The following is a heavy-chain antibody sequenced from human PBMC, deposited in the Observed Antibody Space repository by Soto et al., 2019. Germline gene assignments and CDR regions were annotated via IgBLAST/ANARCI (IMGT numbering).Heavy chain of an antibody. V-gene: IGHV5-51*01. Sequence: PGESLKISCKGSGYSFTSYWIGWVRQMPGKGLEWMGIIYPSDSDTRYSPSFQGQVTISADKSISTAYLQWSSLKASDTAMYYCARGSPGYSYGSVTPNFDYWGRGTLVTVSS. D-gene: IGHD5-18*01. CDR1: GYSFTSYW. J-gene: IGHJ4*02. CDR3: ARGSPGYSYGSVTPNFDY. CDR2: IYPSDSDT.